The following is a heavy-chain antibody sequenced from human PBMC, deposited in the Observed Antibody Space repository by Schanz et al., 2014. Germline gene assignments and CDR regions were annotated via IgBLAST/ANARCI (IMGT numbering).Heavy chain of an antibody. CDR3: AKEESPPSLVDY. CDR2: ISYDGSNQ. CDR1: GFTVRSYA. V-gene: IGHV3-30*04. Sequence: QVQLVESGGGVVQPGRSLRLSCAASGFTVRSYAMHWVRQAPGKGLEWVAAISYDGSNQYYTDSVKGRFTVSRDNSKNTVYLQMNSLRAEDTAVYYCAKEESPPSLVDYWSQGTLVTVSS. J-gene: IGHJ4*02.